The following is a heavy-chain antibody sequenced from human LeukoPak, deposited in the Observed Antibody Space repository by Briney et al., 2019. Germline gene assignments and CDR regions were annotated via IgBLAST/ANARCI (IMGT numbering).Heavy chain of an antibody. V-gene: IGHV3-48*03. D-gene: IGHD5-18*01. CDR2: ITISGHTI. CDR1: GFDLNTYE. Sequence: GESLRLSCAASGFDLNTYEMHWVPQAPGKGLEWIAYITISGHTIQSLDSVKGRFNISRDHDENPLYLQMNSLTVEDTGVYYCAGGDTNAELWGQGALVTVSS. J-gene: IGHJ4*02. CDR3: AGGDTNAEL.